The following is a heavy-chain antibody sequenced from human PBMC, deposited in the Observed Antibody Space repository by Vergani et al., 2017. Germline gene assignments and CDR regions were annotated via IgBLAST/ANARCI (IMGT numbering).Heavy chain of an antibody. V-gene: IGHV3-21*05. CDR2: ISNSGSNI. Sequence: EVQVVESGGGLVKPGGSLRLSCAASGFTFSSYGMNWVRQAPGKGLEWASYISNSGSNIYYADSVKGRFTISRDNAKNSLYLQMNSLRVEDTAVYYCAARIAAAGFDYWGQGTLVTVSS. D-gene: IGHD6-13*01. J-gene: IGHJ4*02. CDR1: GFTFSSYG. CDR3: AARIAAAGFDY.